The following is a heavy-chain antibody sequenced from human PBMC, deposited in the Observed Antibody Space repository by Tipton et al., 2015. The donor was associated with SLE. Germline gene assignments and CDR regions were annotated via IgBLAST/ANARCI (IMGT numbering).Heavy chain of an antibody. J-gene: IGHJ6*02. CDR3: ARSGQIRVDAGLMDV. D-gene: IGHD5-18*01. CDR1: RGSINTINYY. Sequence: LRLSCTVSRGSINTINYYWAWIRQPPGKGLEWIGNIYYSGNTYYSPSLKSRVTISIDTSKNQFSLRLSSVTAADTALYYCARSGQIRVDAGLMDVWGRGTRVTVSS. CDR2: IYYSGNT. V-gene: IGHV4-39*07.